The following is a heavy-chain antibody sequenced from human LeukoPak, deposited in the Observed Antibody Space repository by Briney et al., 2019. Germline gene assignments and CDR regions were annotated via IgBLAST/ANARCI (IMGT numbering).Heavy chain of an antibody. D-gene: IGHD5-18*01. CDR1: GYTFTGYY. J-gene: IGHJ4*02. CDR2: INPNSGGT. V-gene: IGHV1-2*02. Sequence: ASVKVSCKASGYTFTGYYMHWVRQAPGQGLEWMGWINPNSGGTNYAQKLQGRVTMTRDMSINTAYMELIKLRSDDTAVYYCARDWGNTAMVQPYDYWGQGTLVTDSS. CDR3: ARDWGNTAMVQPYDY.